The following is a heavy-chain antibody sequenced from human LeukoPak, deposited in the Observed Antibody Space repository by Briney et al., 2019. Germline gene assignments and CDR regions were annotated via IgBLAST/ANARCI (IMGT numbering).Heavy chain of an antibody. CDR1: GFTFDDYG. CDR3: ARDLLRFGELWENWFDP. CDR2: ITWSGGST. V-gene: IGHV3-20*04. Sequence: GGSLRLSCAASGFTFDDYGMNWVRQAPGKGLEWVSGITWSGGSTGYTDSVNGRFTISRDNAKNSLYLQMNSLRAEDTALYYCARDLLRFGELWENWFDPWGQGTLVTVSS. D-gene: IGHD3-10*01. J-gene: IGHJ5*02.